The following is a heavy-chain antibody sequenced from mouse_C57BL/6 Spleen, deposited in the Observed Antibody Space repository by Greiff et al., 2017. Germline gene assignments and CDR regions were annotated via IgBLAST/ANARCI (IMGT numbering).Heavy chain of an antibody. V-gene: IGHV6-3*01. CDR1: GFTFSNYW. CDR3: TPIYYDYDGHWYFDV. D-gene: IGHD2-4*01. CDR2: IRLKSDNYAT. Sequence: DVMLVESGGGLVQPGGSMKLSCVASGFTFSNYWMNWVRQSPEKGLEWVAQIRLKSDNYATHYAESVKGRFTISRDDSKSSVYLQMNNLRAEDTGIYYCTPIYYDYDGHWYFDVWGTGTTVTVSS. J-gene: IGHJ1*03.